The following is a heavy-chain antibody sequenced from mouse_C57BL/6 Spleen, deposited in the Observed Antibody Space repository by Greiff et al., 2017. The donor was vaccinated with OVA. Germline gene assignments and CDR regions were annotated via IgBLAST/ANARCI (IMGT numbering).Heavy chain of an antibody. CDR3: ASAGYYGNYVYYYAMDY. D-gene: IGHD2-1*01. V-gene: IGHV1-81*01. CDR1: GYTFTSYG. CDR2: IYPRSGNT. Sequence: QVHVKQSGAELARPGASVKLSCKASGYTFTSYGISWVKQRTGQGLEWIGEIYPRSGNTYYNEKFKGKATLTADKSSSTAYMELRSLTSEDSAVYFGASAGYYGNYVYYYAMDYWGQGTSVTVSS. J-gene: IGHJ4*01.